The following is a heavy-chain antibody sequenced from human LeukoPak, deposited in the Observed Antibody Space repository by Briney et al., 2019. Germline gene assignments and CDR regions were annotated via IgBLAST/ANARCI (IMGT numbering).Heavy chain of an antibody. CDR3: AREPLDGEGATIFDF. Sequence: ASVKVSCKTSGYTFSSYDINWVRQATGQGLELMGWMNPNSGNTGYAQNFQGRVTMTRNPSISTAYMELSSLRSEDTAVYYCAREPLDGEGATIFDFWGQGTLVTVSS. J-gene: IGHJ4*02. D-gene: IGHD1-26*01. CDR2: MNPNSGNT. CDR1: GYTFSSYD. V-gene: IGHV1-8*01.